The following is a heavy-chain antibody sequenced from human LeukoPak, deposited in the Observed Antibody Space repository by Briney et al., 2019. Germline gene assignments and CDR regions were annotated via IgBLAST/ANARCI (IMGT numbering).Heavy chain of an antibody. CDR3: ATGYPYYYYGMDV. CDR2: FDPEDGET. CDR1: GYTLTELS. V-gene: IGHV1-24*01. Sequence: ASVTVSCTVSGYTLTELSMHWVRPAPGKGRAGMGGFDPEDGETIYAQKFQGRVTMTEDTSTDTAYMELSSLRSEDTAVYYCATGYPYYYYGMDVWGQGTTVTVSS. J-gene: IGHJ6*02. D-gene: IGHD2-2*02.